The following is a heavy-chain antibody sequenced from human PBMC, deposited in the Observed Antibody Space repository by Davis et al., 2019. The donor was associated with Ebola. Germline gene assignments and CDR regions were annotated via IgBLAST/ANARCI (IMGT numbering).Heavy chain of an antibody. J-gene: IGHJ4*02. D-gene: IGHD5-18*01. V-gene: IGHV3-73*01. CDR1: GFTFSGSA. Sequence: GESLKISCAASGFTFSGSAMHWVRQASGKGLEWVGRIRSKANSYATAYAASVKGRFTISRDDSKNTAYLQMNSLKTEDTAVYYCTGTAMGRIDYWGQGTLVTVSS. CDR3: TGTAMGRIDY. CDR2: IRSKANSYAT.